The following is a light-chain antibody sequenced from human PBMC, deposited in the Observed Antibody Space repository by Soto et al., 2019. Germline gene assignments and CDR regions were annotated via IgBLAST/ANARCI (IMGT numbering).Light chain of an antibody. CDR2: AAS. V-gene: IGKV1-39*01. CDR3: QQSYISPWT. CDR1: LPITNY. Sequence: DIQLTQSPSSLSASVGDRVTITCRASLPITNYLSWYQLKPGRAPKLLIYAASSLQSGVPSRFSGGGSGTEFTLAISSLQSEDFARYFCQQSYISPWTFGQGTNVEI. J-gene: IGKJ1*01.